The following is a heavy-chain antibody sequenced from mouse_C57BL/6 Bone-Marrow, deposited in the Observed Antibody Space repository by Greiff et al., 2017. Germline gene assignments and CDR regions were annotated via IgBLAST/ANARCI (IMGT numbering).Heavy chain of an antibody. D-gene: IGHD1-1*01. CDR3: ARTLLPGSTVTGWYFDV. Sequence: QVQLQQSGPGLVQPSQSLSITCTVSGFSLTSYGVHWVRQSPGKGLEWLGVIWSGGSTDYNAAFISRLSISKDNSKSQVFFKMNSLRADDTAIYYCARTLLPGSTVTGWYFDVWGTGTTVTVSS. CDR1: GFSLTSYG. J-gene: IGHJ1*03. V-gene: IGHV2-2*01. CDR2: IWSGGST.